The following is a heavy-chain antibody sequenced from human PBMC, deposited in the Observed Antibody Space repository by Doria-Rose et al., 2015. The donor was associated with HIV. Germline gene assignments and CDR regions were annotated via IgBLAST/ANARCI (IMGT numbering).Heavy chain of an antibody. J-gene: IGHJ6*02. V-gene: IGHV4-34*01. CDR3: ARGLLRGGWNDVDYYYGMDV. CDR1: GGSFSGYY. CDR2: INHSGST. Sequence: QVQLQESGAGLVKPSETLSLTCAVFGGSFSGYYWSWTRQPPGKGLEWIGGINHSGSTNYHTSLKSRVTISLDTSKNLFSLKLSSVTAADTAVYYCARGLLRGGWNDVDYYYGMDVWGQGTTVTVSS. D-gene: IGHD1-1*01.